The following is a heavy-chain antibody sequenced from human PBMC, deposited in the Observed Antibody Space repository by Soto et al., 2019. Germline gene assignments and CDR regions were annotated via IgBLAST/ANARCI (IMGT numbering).Heavy chain of an antibody. V-gene: IGHV3-48*04. CDR2: ISSSGSTA. CDR3: TRAAWFPYLSFY. CDR1: GFTFRSYS. Sequence: GGSLRLSCAASGFTFRSYSMNWVRQAPGKGLEWISYISSSGSTAYYASSAEGRFTISRDNANNSVYLQMDSLRAEDTALYYCTRAAWFPYLSFYWGQGALVTVSS. J-gene: IGHJ4*02. D-gene: IGHD3-10*01.